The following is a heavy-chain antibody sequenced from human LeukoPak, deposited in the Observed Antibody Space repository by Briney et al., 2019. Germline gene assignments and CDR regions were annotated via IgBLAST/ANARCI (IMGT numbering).Heavy chain of an antibody. J-gene: IGHJ4*02. CDR3: TTYSSGSCPF. Sequence: GGSLRLSCAASGITFSNAWMTWVRQAPGKGREWVGRIYRSSNGETTDYGAPVKGRFNMSRDDSKNTLYLQMNSLKTEDTAVYYCTTYSSGSCPFWGQGTLVTVSS. D-gene: IGHD6-19*01. CDR1: GITFSNAW. V-gene: IGHV3-15*01. CDR2: IYRSSNGETT.